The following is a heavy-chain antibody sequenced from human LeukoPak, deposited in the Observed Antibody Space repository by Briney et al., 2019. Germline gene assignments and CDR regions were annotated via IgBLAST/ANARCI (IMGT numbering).Heavy chain of an antibody. CDR3: ARDPGYSYGTVDY. CDR1: GGSISSGDYY. V-gene: IGHV4-30-4*01. Sequence: SETLSLTCTVSGGSISSGDYYWSWIRQPPGKGLEWIGYIYHSGSTYYNPSLKRRVTISVDTSKNQFSLKLSSVTAADTAVYCCARDPGYSYGTVDYWGQGTLVTVSS. D-gene: IGHD5-18*01. CDR2: IYHSGST. J-gene: IGHJ4*02.